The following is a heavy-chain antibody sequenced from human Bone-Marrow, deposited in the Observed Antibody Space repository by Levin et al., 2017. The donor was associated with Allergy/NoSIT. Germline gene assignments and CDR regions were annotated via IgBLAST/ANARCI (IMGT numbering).Heavy chain of an antibody. CDR1: GFSFSDYY. Sequence: GGSLRLSCAASGFSFSDYYMTWIRQAPGRGLEWLSYITSSGNTIYYADSVKGRFTLSRDNAKSSLYLQTNSLRAEDTAVYYVAREVGLQACGPAVGVFDYWGQGTLVTVSS. D-gene: IGHD2-21*01. CDR2: ITSSGNTI. V-gene: IGHV3-11*01. CDR3: AREVGLQACGPAVGVFDY. J-gene: IGHJ4*02.